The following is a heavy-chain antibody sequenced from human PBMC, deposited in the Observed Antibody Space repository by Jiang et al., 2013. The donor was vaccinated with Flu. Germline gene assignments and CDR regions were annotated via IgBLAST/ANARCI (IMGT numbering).Heavy chain of an antibody. CDR2: IYYSGST. V-gene: IGHV4-39*01. CDR1: GASISTTSYY. J-gene: IGHJ6*02. D-gene: IGHD3-9*01. Sequence: GPGLVKPSETLSLTCTVSGASISTTSYYWVWIRQPPGKGLEWIGRIYYSGSTYYNPSLKSRVTISVGTSKSEFSLKLSSVTAADTAVYYCARRLDVLRYFDWPPGGYYDMDVWGQGTTVTV. CDR3: ARRLDVLRYFDWPPGGYYDMDV.